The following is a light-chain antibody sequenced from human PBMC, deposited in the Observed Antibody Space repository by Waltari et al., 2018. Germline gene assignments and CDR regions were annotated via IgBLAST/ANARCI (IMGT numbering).Light chain of an antibody. Sequence: DIQMTQSPSSLSPSIGGRVTITCQPSQDISNYLNWYQQKPGKAPKLLIYAASNLETGLPTRFSSSGAGTDFTITISSLQPEDIATYYCQQYDNLPLTFGGGTKVEIK. CDR2: AAS. CDR3: QQYDNLPLT. CDR1: QDISNY. J-gene: IGKJ4*01. V-gene: IGKV1-33*01.